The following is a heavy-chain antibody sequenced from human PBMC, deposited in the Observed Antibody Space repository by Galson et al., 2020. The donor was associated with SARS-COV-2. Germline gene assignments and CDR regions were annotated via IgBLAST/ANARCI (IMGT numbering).Heavy chain of an antibody. CDR1: GFTFSNSV. Sequence: GGSLRLSCAASGFTFSNSVMHWVRQAPGKGREWVAVISSDGRNSFYADSLKGRFTISRDNSRSTLYLQMNSLRAEDTAVYYCARGGEWELPYYFDYWGQGTLVTVSS. V-gene: IGHV3-30*04. D-gene: IGHD1-26*01. CDR2: ISSDGRNS. J-gene: IGHJ4*02. CDR3: ARGGEWELPYYFDY.